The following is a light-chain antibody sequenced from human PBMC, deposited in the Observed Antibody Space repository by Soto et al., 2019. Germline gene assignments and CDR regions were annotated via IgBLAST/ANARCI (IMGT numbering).Light chain of an antibody. V-gene: IGLV2-14*03. Sequence: QSALTQPASVSGSPGQSITISCTGTSSDVGGYNYVSWYQHHPGKAPKLMIYDVSNRPSGVSNRFSGSKSGNTASLTISGRQPEDEADYYCSSYTTGNTRQIVFGTGTKVTVL. CDR2: DVS. CDR1: SSDVGGYNY. CDR3: SSYTTGNTRQIV. J-gene: IGLJ1*01.